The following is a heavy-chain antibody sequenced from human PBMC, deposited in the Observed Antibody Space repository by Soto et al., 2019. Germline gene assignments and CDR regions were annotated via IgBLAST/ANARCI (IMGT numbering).Heavy chain of an antibody. D-gene: IGHD2-2*01. V-gene: IGHV5-51*01. J-gene: IGHJ4*02. CDR3: AIATHGSSYYDY. CDR1: DYSFTRYW. Sequence: GESLKISSKASDYSFTRYWLGWVRPLPGKGLEWMGIIYPGDSDTRYSPSFQGQVTISADKSISTAYLQWSSLRASDTAMFYCAIATHGSSYYDYLGQGTLVTVS. CDR2: IYPGDSDT.